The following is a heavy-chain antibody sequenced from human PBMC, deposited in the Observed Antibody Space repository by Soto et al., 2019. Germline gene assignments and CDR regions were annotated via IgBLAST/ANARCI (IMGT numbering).Heavy chain of an antibody. Sequence: GGSLRLSCAASGFTFSSYAMSWVRQAPGKGLERVSGISCSGTITYYADSVKGRFTISRDNSKNTLYMQMNSLRAEDTAVYYCAKVGPSGGIYYDNWGQGTQVTVSS. D-gene: IGHD1-26*01. CDR1: GFTFSSYA. V-gene: IGHV3-23*01. CDR3: AKVGPSGGIYYDN. CDR2: ISCSGTIT. J-gene: IGHJ4*02.